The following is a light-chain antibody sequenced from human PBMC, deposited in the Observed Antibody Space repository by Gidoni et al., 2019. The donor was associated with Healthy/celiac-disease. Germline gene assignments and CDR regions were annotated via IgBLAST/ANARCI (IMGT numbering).Light chain of an antibody. J-gene: IGLJ3*02. Sequence: QSVLTQPHSASGPPGPRVTISCSGSSSNIGSNYVYWYQQLPGTAPKLLIHRNNQRPSGVPDRFSGSKSGTSASLAISGLRSEDEADYYCAAWDDSLSGWVFGGGTKLTVL. V-gene: IGLV1-47*01. CDR3: AAWDDSLSGWV. CDR2: RNN. CDR1: SSNIGSNY.